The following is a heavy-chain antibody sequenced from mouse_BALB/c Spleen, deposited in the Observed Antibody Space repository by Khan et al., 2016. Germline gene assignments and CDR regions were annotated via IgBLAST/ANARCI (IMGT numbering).Heavy chain of an antibody. CDR3: ARDLNGYFDV. CDR2: ISDGGSYT. CDR1: GFSFSDYY. J-gene: IGHJ1*01. V-gene: IGHV5-4*02. Sequence: EVELVESGGGLVKPGGSLTLSCAASGFSFSDYYMYWVRQTPEKRLEWVATISDGGSYTYYPDSVKGRFTISRDNAKNNLYLQMSSLKSEDTAMYYCARDLNGYFDVWGAGTTVTVSS.